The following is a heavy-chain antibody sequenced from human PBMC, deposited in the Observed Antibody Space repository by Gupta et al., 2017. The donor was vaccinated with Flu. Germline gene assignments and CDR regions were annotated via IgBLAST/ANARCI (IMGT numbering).Heavy chain of an antibody. CDR1: GGSFSGYY. CDR2: INHSGST. CDR3: ARGRGWAAAGTAYFDY. J-gene: IGHJ4*02. D-gene: IGHD6-13*01. Sequence: QVQPQQWGAGLLKPSETLSLTCAVYGGSFSGYYWSWIRQPPGKGLEWIGEINHSGSTNYNPSLKSRVTISVDTSKNQFSLKLSSVTAADTXVXYCARGRGWAAAGTAYFDYWGQGTLVTVSS. V-gene: IGHV4-34*01.